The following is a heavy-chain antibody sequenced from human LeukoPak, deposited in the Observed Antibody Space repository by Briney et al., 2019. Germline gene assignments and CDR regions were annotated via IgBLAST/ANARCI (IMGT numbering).Heavy chain of an antibody. CDR2: ISSSSSYI. D-gene: IGHD6-19*01. V-gene: IGHV3-21*01. CDR1: GFTFKTYT. Sequence: GGSLRLSCAASGFTFKTYTMHWVRQAPGMGLEWASSISSSSSYIFYADSVKGRFTISRDNAKNSLYLQMNSLRAEDTAVYYCARLAVAGNWFDPWGQGTLVTVSS. CDR3: ARLAVAGNWFDP. J-gene: IGHJ5*02.